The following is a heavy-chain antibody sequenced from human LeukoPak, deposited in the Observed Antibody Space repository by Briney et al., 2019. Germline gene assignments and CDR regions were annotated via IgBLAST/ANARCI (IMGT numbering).Heavy chain of an antibody. CDR2: INPNSGGT. Sequence: GASVKVSCKASGYTFTGYYMHWVRQAPGQGLEWMGWINPNSGGTNYAQKFEGRVSMTRDTCIGAAYMELSRLRSDTTAVYYCARDPTLCDSSDVWFAPWGQGTLVTVSA. V-gene: IGHV1-2*02. CDR3: ARDPTLCDSSDVWFAP. D-gene: IGHD3-22*01. J-gene: IGHJ5*02. CDR1: GYTFTGYY.